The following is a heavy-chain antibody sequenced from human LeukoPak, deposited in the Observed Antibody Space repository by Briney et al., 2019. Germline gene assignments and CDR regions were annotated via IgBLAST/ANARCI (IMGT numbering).Heavy chain of an antibody. CDR1: GFTFSTNA. D-gene: IGHD6-19*01. Sequence: SGVSLRLSCLTSGFTFSTNAMSWVRQAPGKGLEWISGISGSGASTYYADSVTGRFTISRDNSRNTLYLQMNSLRGDDTAVYYCAKGEGIAVAGEQAFDIWGQGTMVTVSS. V-gene: IGHV3-23*01. CDR2: ISGSGAST. CDR3: AKGEGIAVAGEQAFDI. J-gene: IGHJ3*02.